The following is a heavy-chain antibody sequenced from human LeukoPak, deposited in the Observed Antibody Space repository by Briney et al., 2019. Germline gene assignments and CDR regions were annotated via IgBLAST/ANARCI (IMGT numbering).Heavy chain of an antibody. J-gene: IGHJ4*02. Sequence: GGSLRLSCSASGFTFSSYVMHWVGQAPGKGLEYVSAINSNGGSTYYADSVKGRFTVSRDNSKNTLYLQMSSLRAEDTAVYYCVKGPIAARYFDYWGQGTLVTVSS. V-gene: IGHV3-64D*09. CDR1: GFTFSSYV. CDR3: VKGPIAARYFDY. CDR2: INSNGGST. D-gene: IGHD6-6*01.